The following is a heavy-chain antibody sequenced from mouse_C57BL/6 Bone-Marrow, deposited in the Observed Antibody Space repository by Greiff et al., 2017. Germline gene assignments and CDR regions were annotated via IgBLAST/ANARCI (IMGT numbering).Heavy chain of an antibody. V-gene: IGHV1-64*01. J-gene: IGHJ2*01. CDR3: ARRAPFYYGNSYYFDY. CDR1: GYTFTSYW. D-gene: IGHD2-1*01. CDR2: IHPNSGST. Sequence: QVQLQQPGAELVKPGASVKLSCKASGYTFTSYWMHRVKQRPGQGLEWIGMIHPNSGSTNYNEKFKSKATLTVDKSYSTAYMQLSSLTSEDSAVYYCARRAPFYYGNSYYFDYWGQGTTLTVSS.